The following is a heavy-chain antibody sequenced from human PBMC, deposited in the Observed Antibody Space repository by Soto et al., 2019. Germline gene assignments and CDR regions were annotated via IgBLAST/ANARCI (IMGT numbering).Heavy chain of an antibody. J-gene: IGHJ4*02. CDR1: GYTFESYG. Sequence: QVQLVQSGAEVKKPGASVKVSCKASGYTFESYGISWVRQAPGQVLAWMGWISGYNGDTKDAQKLQGRVTMTTDTSTRTAYMELRSLRSDETAVYYCARDQAVFPSPFDYWGQGTLVTVSS. CDR3: ARDQAVFPSPFDY. V-gene: IGHV1-18*01. CDR2: ISGYNGDT.